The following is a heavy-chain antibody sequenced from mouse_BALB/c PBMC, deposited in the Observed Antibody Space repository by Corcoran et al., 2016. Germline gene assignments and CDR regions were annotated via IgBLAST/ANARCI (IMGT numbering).Heavy chain of an antibody. V-gene: IGHV1-81*01. CDR1: GYTFTDYV. CDR3: ASPYYFDY. CDR2: NYPGSGRT. Sequence: QVQLQQSGPELVKPGASVKMSCKASGYTFTDYVISWVKQRTGQGLEWIGENYPGSGRTHYNEKFKGKATLTAYKSSNTAYMQLSSLTSEDYAGYFCASPYYFDYWGQGTPLTVSS. J-gene: IGHJ2*01.